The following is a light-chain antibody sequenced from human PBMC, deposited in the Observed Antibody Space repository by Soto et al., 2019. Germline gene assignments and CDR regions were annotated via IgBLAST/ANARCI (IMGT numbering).Light chain of an antibody. CDR3: QQYGSSIT. Sequence: TQSPATLSVSPGERATLSCRASQSVSSNLAWYQQKPGQAPRLLIYGTSSRATGIPDRISGSGSGTDFTLTISRLEPEDFAVFYCQQYGSSITFGQGTRLEIK. CDR2: GTS. V-gene: IGKV3-20*01. CDR1: QSVSSN. J-gene: IGKJ5*01.